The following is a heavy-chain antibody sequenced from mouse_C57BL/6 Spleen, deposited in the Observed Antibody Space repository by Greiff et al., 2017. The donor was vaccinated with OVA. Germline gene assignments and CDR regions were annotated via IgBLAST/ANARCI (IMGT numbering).Heavy chain of an antibody. Sequence: QVQLQQSGAELVRPGTSVKVSCKASGYAFTNYLIEWVKQRPGQGLEWIGVINPGSGGTNYNEKLKGKATLTADKSSSTAYMQLSSLTSEDSAVYFCARPNYYAMDYWGQGTSVTVSS. CDR3: ARPNYYAMDY. J-gene: IGHJ4*01. CDR2: INPGSGGT. V-gene: IGHV1-54*01. CDR1: GYAFTNYL.